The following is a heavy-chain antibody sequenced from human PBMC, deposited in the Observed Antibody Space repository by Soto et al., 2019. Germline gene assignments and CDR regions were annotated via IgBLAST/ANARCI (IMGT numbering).Heavy chain of an antibody. Sequence: PSETLSLTCTVSDGSISSYYWSWIRQPPGKGLEWIGYIYYSASTNYSPSLKSRVTISVDTSKNQFSLNLSSVTAADTAVYYCARHLPYCGGDCYSLDYWGQGTLLTVSS. J-gene: IGHJ4*02. CDR2: IYYSAST. CDR1: DGSISSYY. CDR3: ARHLPYCGGDCYSLDY. V-gene: IGHV4-59*08. D-gene: IGHD2-21*02.